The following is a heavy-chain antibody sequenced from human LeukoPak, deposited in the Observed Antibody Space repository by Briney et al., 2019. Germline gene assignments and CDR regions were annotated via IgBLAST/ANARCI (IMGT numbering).Heavy chain of an antibody. J-gene: IGHJ4*02. CDR2: IIPIFGTA. CDR3: ARVYDSSGSYGY. V-gene: IGHV1-69*05. D-gene: IGHD3-22*01. Sequence: EASVKVSCKASGGAFSSYAISWVRQAPGQGLEWMGGIIPIFGTANYAQKFQGRVTITTDESTSTAYMELSSLRSEDTAVYYCARVYDSSGSYGYWGQGTLVTVSS. CDR1: GGAFSSYA.